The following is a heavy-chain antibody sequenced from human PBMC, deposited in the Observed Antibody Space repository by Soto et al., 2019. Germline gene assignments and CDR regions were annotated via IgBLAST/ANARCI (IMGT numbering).Heavy chain of an antibody. J-gene: IGHJ4*02. Sequence: GASVKVSCKASGYTFTSYYMHWVRQAPGQGLEWMGIINPSGGSTSYAQKFQGRVTMTRDTSTSTVYMELSSLRSEDTAVYYCARVWSDFWSGYHGAIDYWGQGTLVTVSS. CDR2: INPSGGST. CDR1: GYTFTSYY. CDR3: ARVWSDFWSGYHGAIDY. D-gene: IGHD3-3*01. V-gene: IGHV1-46*01.